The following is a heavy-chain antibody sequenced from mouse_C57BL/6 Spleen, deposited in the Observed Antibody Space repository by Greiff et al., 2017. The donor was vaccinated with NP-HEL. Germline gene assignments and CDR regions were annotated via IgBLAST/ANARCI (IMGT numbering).Heavy chain of an antibody. V-gene: IGHV5-4*03. Sequence: EVMLVESGGGLVKPGGSLKLSCAASGFTFSSYAMSWVRQTPEKRLEWVATISDGGSYTYYTDNVKGRFTISRDNAKNNLYLQMSQLKSEDTAMYYCARALYDGSSYAMDYWGQGTSVTVSS. CDR1: GFTFSSYA. CDR3: ARALYDGSSYAMDY. D-gene: IGHD2-3*01. J-gene: IGHJ4*01. CDR2: ISDGGSYT.